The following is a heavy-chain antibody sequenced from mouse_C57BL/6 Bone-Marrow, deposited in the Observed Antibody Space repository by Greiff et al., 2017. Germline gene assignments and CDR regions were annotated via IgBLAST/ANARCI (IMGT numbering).Heavy chain of an antibody. CDR3: ARDYGSSYCYFDV. CDR1: GYTFTSYD. Sequence: VQLQQSGPELVKPGASVKLSCKASGYTFTSYDINWVKQRPGQGLEWIGWIYPRDGSTKYNEKFKGKATLTVDTSSSTAYMELHSLTSEDSAVYYNARDYGSSYCYFDVWGTGTTVTVSS. J-gene: IGHJ1*03. D-gene: IGHD1-1*01. V-gene: IGHV1-85*01. CDR2: IYPRDGST.